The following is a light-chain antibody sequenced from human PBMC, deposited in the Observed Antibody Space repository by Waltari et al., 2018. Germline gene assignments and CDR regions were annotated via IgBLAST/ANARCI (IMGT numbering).Light chain of an antibody. CDR2: YAS. J-gene: IGKJ1*01. CDR3: HQSSSLPRT. V-gene: IGKV6-21*01. CDR1: QNIGSS. Sequence: EIVLTQSPDFQSVTPKETVTIICRASQNIGSSLNWYQQKPGQSPRLLIKYASRSFSGVPSRFSGSGSGTVFTLTINSLEAEDAATYYCHQSSSLPRTFGQGTKVDIK.